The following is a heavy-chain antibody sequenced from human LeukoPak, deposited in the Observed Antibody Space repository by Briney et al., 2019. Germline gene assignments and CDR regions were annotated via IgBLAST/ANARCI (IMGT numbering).Heavy chain of an antibody. Sequence: PGRSLRLSCAASGFTFSSYAMHWVRQAPGKGLEWVAVRSYDGSNKYYADSVKGRFTISRDNSKNTLYLQMNSLRAEDTAVYYCARPQNYDFWSRWGYWGQGTLVTVSS. V-gene: IGHV3-30-3*01. CDR3: ARPQNYDFWSRWGY. J-gene: IGHJ4*02. CDR2: RSYDGSNK. CDR1: GFTFSSYA. D-gene: IGHD3-3*01.